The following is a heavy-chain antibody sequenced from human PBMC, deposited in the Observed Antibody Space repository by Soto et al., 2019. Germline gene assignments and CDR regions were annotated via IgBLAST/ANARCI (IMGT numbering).Heavy chain of an antibody. CDR2: INPNSGAT. V-gene: IGHV1-2*02. Sequence: GASVKVSCKASGYTFTDHYIHWVRQAPGQGREWMGWINPNSGATNYAQKFQGRVTMTRDTSISTAYMELSRLRSDDTAVYYCARDLVPAAISFYGMDVWGQGTTVTVSS. J-gene: IGHJ6*02. D-gene: IGHD2-2*01. CDR1: GYTFTDHY. CDR3: ARDLVPAAISFYGMDV.